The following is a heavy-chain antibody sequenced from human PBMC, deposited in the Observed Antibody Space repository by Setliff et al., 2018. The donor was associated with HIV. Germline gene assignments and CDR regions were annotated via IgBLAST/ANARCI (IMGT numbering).Heavy chain of an antibody. J-gene: IGHJ5*02. CDR2: IYNSGST. D-gene: IGHD2-2*01. Sequence: SETLSLTCTVSGGSISSGSYYWSWIRQPAGKGLEWVGQIYNSGSTNYNPSLKSRVTISVDTSKNQFSLKLSSVTAADTAVYYCARVVVPAAMGFFDPWGQGALVTVSS. CDR1: GGSISSGSYY. CDR3: ARVVVPAAMGFFDP. V-gene: IGHV4-61*09.